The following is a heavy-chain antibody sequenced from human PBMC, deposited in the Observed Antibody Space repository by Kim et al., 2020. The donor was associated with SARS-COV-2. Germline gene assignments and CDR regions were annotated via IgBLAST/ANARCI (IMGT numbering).Heavy chain of an antibody. CDR1: GFTFGGNW. V-gene: IGHV3-7*04. Sequence: GGSLRLSCAASGFTFGGNWMTWVRQAAGKGLEWVACINQDGSQKYYVDSAKGRFTISRGNAKNSVYLQMNSLRGEDTAVYYCARGRGVDYWGQGTLVTVS. J-gene: IGHJ4*02. CDR2: INQDGSQK. CDR3: ARGRGVDY.